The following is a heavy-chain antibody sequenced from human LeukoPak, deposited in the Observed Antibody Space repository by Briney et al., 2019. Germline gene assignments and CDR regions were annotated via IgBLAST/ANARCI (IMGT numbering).Heavy chain of an antibody. J-gene: IGHJ4*02. D-gene: IGHD1-26*01. Sequence: GGSLRPSCAASGFTFSNYWMSWVRQAPGKGLEWVANIKQDGSEMNYVDAVKGRFTISRDNAKSSLYLQMNSLRVEDTAVYYCARDKIVGPTKFDSWGQGTLVTVSS. V-gene: IGHV3-7*03. CDR2: IKQDGSEM. CDR1: GFTFSNYW. CDR3: ARDKIVGPTKFDS.